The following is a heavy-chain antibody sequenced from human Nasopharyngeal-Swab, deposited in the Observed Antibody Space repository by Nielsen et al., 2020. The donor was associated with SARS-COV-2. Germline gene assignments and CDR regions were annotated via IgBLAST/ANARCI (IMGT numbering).Heavy chain of an antibody. CDR1: VFTFSSYA. J-gene: IGHJ4*02. Sequence: GESLKISCTASVFTFSSYAMSWVRQASGKGLEWVSEISGSGGSTYYAESVKGRFTISRDNSKNTLYLQLSSLRAEDTAIYYCAKDLGVESPLWFDYWGQGTLLTVSS. V-gene: IGHV3-23*01. CDR2: ISGSGGST. CDR3: AKDLGVESPLWFDY. D-gene: IGHD4-23*01.